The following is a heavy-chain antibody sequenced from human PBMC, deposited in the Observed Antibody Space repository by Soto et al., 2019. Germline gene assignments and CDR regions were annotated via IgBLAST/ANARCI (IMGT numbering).Heavy chain of an antibody. V-gene: IGHV3-74*01. D-gene: IGHD1-1*01. CDR2: INSDGSSI. CDR1: GFTFNNYW. J-gene: IGHJ4*02. Sequence: EVQVVESGGGLVQPGGSLRLSCAASGFTFNNYWIHWVRQAPGKGLVWVSRINSDGSSIRYADSVKGRLTISRDNSKNTLYLRMNSLRAEDTAVYYCAKDQRALEGTFDYWGQGTLVTVSS. CDR3: AKDQRALEGTFDY.